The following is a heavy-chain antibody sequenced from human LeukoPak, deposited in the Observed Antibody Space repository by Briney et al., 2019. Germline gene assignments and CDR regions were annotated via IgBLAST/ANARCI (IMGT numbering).Heavy chain of an antibody. CDR3: ARERGIIAFDL. Sequence: SVKVSCKASGGTFRSYAISWVRQAPGQGLEWMGGIIPIFGTANYAQKFQGRVTMARDTSISTAYMELSNLGSDDTAVYYCARERGIIAFDLWGQGTMVTVSS. J-gene: IGHJ3*01. V-gene: IGHV1-69*05. CDR2: IIPIFGTA. D-gene: IGHD1-14*01. CDR1: GGTFRSYA.